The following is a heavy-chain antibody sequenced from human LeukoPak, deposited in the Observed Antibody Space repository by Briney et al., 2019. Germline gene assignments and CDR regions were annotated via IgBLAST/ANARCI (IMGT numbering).Heavy chain of an antibody. CDR1: GYTFTGYN. J-gene: IGHJ4*02. CDR2: INPNSGGT. V-gene: IGHV1-2*02. CDR3: ARDKAMAFDY. D-gene: IGHD5-18*01. Sequence: GESLKISCKGSGYTFTGYNMHWVRPAPGQGLEWMGWINPNSGGTNYAQKFQGRVTMTRDTSITTAYMELSSLRSDDTAVYYCARDKAMAFDYWGQGTLVTVSS.